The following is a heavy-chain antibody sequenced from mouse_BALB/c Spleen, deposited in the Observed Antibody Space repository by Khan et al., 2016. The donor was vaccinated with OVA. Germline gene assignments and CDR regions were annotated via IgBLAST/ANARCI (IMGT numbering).Heavy chain of an antibody. CDR3: ARPPYFSYTLDY. CDR1: GYSFTNYG. J-gene: IGHJ4*01. V-gene: IGHV9-3-1*01. D-gene: IGHD2-10*01. CDR2: INTYTGEP. Sequence: QIQLVQSGPELKKPGETVKISCKASGYSFTNYGINWVKQSPGKALKWMGWINTYTGEPTYADDFKGRFAFSLETSANTAYLQINILKNEDTAPYFCARPPYFSYTLDYWGQGTSVTVSS.